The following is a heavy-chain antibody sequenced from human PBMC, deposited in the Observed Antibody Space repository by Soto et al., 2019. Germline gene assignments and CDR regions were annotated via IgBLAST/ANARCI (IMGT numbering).Heavy chain of an antibody. CDR2: ISAYNGNT. J-gene: IGHJ4*02. V-gene: IGHV1-18*01. CDR3: ATGEDRRYCSSTSCYRDY. CDR1: GYTFINYG. D-gene: IGHD2-2*01. Sequence: ASVKVSCKASGYTFINYGISWVRQAPGQGLEWMGWISAYNGNTNYAQKLQGRVTVTTDTSTSTAYMELRSLRSDDTAVYYCATGEDRRYCSSTSCYRDYWGQGTLVTVSS.